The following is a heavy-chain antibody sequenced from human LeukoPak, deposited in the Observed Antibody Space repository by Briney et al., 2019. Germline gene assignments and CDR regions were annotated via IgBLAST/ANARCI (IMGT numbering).Heavy chain of an antibody. Sequence: SQTLSLTCAISGDSVSNNDGAWNWIRQSPSRGLEWLGRTYYRSKWYNSYAVSVKGRITINPDTSKNQFSLHLNSVTPDDTAVYYCARTNGGYVDSWGQGTPVTVSP. CDR2: TYYRSKWYN. V-gene: IGHV6-1*01. CDR1: GDSVSNNDGA. CDR3: ARTNGGYVDS. J-gene: IGHJ4*02. D-gene: IGHD3-16*01.